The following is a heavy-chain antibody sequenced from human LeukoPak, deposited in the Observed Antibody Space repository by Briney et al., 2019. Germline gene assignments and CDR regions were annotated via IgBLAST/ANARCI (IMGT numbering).Heavy chain of an antibody. CDR2: ISTYNGDT. Sequence: ASVKVSCKASGYPFTTYGIDWLRQAPGQGLEWMGWISTYNGDTNYAQKFQGRVTMTTDTSTNTAYIEVRSLTSDDTAAYYCAREWWGYDVLTGDNWFDPWGQGTLVIVSS. J-gene: IGHJ5*02. V-gene: IGHV1-18*01. D-gene: IGHD3-9*01. CDR1: GYPFTTYG. CDR3: AREWWGYDVLTGDNWFDP.